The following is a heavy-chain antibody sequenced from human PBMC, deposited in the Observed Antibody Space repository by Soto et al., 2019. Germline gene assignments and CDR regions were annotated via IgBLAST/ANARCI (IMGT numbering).Heavy chain of an antibody. CDR1: GFTFSSYA. D-gene: IGHD6-6*01. CDR3: GRSPLGQLGLGELDY. J-gene: IGHJ4*02. V-gene: IGHV3-30-3*01. CDR2: ISYDGSNK. Sequence: QVQLVESGGGVVQPGRSLRLSCAASGFTFSSYAMHWVRQAPGKGLEWVAVISYDGSNKYYADSVKGRFTISRDNSKNTRYRKMNGLRAEDTAVYYCGRSPLGQLGLGELDYWGQGTLVTVSS.